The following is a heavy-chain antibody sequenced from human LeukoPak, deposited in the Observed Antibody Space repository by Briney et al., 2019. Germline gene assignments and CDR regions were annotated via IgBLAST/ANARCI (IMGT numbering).Heavy chain of an antibody. CDR3: ARGLVGAPFGY. V-gene: IGHV3-9*01. J-gene: IGHJ4*02. D-gene: IGHD1-26*01. CDR2: ITWNSDNI. Sequence: GGSLRLSCAASGFTFDDYAMHWVRQAPGKGLEWVSGITWNSDNIEYADSVKGRFTISRDNAKNSLYLQMNSLRAEDTAVYYCARGLVGAPFGYWGQGTLVTVSS. CDR1: GFTFDDYA.